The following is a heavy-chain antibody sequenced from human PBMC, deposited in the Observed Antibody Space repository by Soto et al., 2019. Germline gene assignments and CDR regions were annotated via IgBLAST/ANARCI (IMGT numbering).Heavy chain of an antibody. Sequence: EVQLVESGGGLVQPGRSLRLSCAASGFTFDDYAMHWVRQAPGKGLEWVSGISWNSGSIGYADSVKGRFTISRDNAKSSLYLQMNSLRAEDTALYYCAKGYSSGWYLDDYWGQGTLVTVSS. CDR2: ISWNSGSI. D-gene: IGHD6-19*01. J-gene: IGHJ4*02. V-gene: IGHV3-9*01. CDR3: AKGYSSGWYLDDY. CDR1: GFTFDDYA.